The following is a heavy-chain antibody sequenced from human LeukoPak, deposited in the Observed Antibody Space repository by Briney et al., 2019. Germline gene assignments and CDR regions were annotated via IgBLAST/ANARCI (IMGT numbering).Heavy chain of an antibody. CDR2: INPNSGGT. CDR1: GYTFTGYY. Sequence: ASVKVSCKASGYTFTGYYIHWVRQAPGQGLEWMGWINPNSGGTNYAQKFQGRVTMTRDTSISTAYMELSRLRSDDTAVYYCARAGGVYSCYDGYYMDVWGKGTTVTVSS. D-gene: IGHD5-12*01. J-gene: IGHJ6*03. V-gene: IGHV1-2*02. CDR3: ARAGGVYSCYDGYYMDV.